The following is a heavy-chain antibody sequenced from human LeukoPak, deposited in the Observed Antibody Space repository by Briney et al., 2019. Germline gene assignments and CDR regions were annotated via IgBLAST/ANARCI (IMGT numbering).Heavy chain of an antibody. CDR2: IYYSGST. V-gene: IGHV4-61*01. CDR3: ARDSDSSSWNHFAY. J-gene: IGHJ4*02. D-gene: IGHD6-13*01. CDR1: GGSVSSGSYY. Sequence: PSETLSLTCTVSGGSVSSGSYYWSWIRQPPGKGLEWIGYIYYSGSTNYNPSLKSRVTISVDTSKNQFSLKLSSVTAADTAVYYCARDSDSSSWNHFAYWGQGTLVTVSS.